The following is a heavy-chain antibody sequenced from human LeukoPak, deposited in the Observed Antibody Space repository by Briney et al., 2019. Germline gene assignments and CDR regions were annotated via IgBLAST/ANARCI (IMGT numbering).Heavy chain of an antibody. D-gene: IGHD6-19*01. J-gene: IGHJ4*02. V-gene: IGHV3-48*03. CDR2: ISSSGSTI. CDR3: AASGYSSGWRDY. Sequence: QPGGSLRLSCAASRFTFSSFEMNWVRQAPGKGLEWVSFISSSGSTIYYADSVKGRFTISRDNAKNSLYLQMNSLRAEDTAVYYCAASGYSSGWRDYWGQGTLVTVSS. CDR1: RFTFSSFE.